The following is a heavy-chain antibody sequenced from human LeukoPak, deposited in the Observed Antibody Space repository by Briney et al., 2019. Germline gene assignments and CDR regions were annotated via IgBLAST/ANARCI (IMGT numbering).Heavy chain of an antibody. Sequence: SETLSLTCTVSGGSISSYHWSWIRQPPGKGLEWIGYIYYSGSTNYNPSLKSRVTISVDTSKNQFSLKLSSVTAADTAVYYCARVWDRSWFDPWGQGTLVTVSS. CDR3: ARVWDRSWFDP. CDR2: IYYSGST. V-gene: IGHV4-59*08. CDR1: GGSISSYH. J-gene: IGHJ5*02. D-gene: IGHD3-16*01.